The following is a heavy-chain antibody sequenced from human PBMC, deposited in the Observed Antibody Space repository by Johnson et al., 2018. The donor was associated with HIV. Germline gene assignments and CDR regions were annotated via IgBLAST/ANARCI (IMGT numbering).Heavy chain of an antibody. Sequence: VQLVESGGGVVQPGRSLRLSCAASGFIFSSYAVHWVRQAPGKGLEWVSLIYRGGSTYYADSVKGRFTISRDNSKNTLYLQMNSLRAEDTAVYYCARSGYCTTSSCTDDAFDIWGQGTMVTVSS. D-gene: IGHD2-2*01. V-gene: IGHV3-66*01. CDR1: GFIFSSYA. CDR3: ARSGYCTTSSCTDDAFDI. CDR2: IYRGGST. J-gene: IGHJ3*02.